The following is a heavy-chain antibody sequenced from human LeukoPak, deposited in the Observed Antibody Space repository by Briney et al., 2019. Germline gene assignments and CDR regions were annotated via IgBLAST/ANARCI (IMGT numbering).Heavy chain of an antibody. Sequence: GGSLRLSCAASGFTFSSYAMSWVRQTPGKGLEWVSAISGSGVSTYYADSVKGRFTISRDNSKNTLYLQMNSLRAEDTAVYYCAKDCSSTSCPTSDYWGQGTLVTVSS. V-gene: IGHV3-23*01. J-gene: IGHJ4*02. CDR2: ISGSGVST. CDR3: AKDCSSTSCPTSDY. CDR1: GFTFSSYA. D-gene: IGHD2-2*01.